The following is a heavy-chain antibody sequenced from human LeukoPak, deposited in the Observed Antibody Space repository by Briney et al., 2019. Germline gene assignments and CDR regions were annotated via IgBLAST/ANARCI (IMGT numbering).Heavy chain of an antibody. CDR2: IYYSGST. Sequence: PSETLSLTCTVSGGSISSSSYYWGWIRQPPGKGLEWIGSIYYSGSTYYNPSLKSRVTISVDTSKNQFSLKLSSVTAADTAVYYCARDIRGELLSGPWFDPWGQGTLVTVSS. D-gene: IGHD1-26*01. J-gene: IGHJ5*02. CDR3: ARDIRGELLSGPWFDP. CDR1: GGSISSSSYY. V-gene: IGHV4-39*07.